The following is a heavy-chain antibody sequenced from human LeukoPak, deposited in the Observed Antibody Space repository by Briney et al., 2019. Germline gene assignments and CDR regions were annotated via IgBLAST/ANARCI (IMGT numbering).Heavy chain of an antibody. D-gene: IGHD3-9*01. CDR1: GFTFSSYG. Sequence: GSLRLSCAASGFTFSSYGMSWIRQPPGKGLEWIGSIYYSGGTYYNPSLKSRVTISVDTSKNQFSLKLSSVTAADTALYYCARSGILTGYYPSWGQGTLVTVSS. V-gene: IGHV4-39*01. CDR2: IYYSGGT. J-gene: IGHJ4*02. CDR3: ARSGILTGYYPS.